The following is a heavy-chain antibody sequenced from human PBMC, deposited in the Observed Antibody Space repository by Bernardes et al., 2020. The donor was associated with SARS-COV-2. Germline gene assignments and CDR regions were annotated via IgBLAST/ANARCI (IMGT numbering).Heavy chain of an antibody. V-gene: IGHV1-69*13. D-gene: IGHD3-22*01. CDR3: ARSRKGYYDDASGFYVWFDP. CDR2: IIPVFGTT. J-gene: IGHJ5*02. Sequence: SVKVSCKASGGTFSNYAISWVRQAPGQGLEWMGRIIPVFGTTNYAQKFQGRVTITADESTSTAYMELSSLRSEDAAVYYCARSRKGYYDDASGFYVWFDPWGQGTLVTVSS. CDR1: GGTFSNYA.